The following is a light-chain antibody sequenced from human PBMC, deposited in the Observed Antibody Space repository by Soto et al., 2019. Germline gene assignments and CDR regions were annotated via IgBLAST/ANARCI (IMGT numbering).Light chain of an antibody. V-gene: IGKV3-20*01. Sequence: ESVLTQSPGTLSLSPGERATLSCRASQSVSSSYLAWYQQKPGQAPRLLIYGASNRATGIPDRFSGSGSGTDFPLTISRLEPEDFAVYYCQQYGSSRFTFGPGTKVDIK. J-gene: IGKJ3*01. CDR2: GAS. CDR3: QQYGSSRFT. CDR1: QSVSSSY.